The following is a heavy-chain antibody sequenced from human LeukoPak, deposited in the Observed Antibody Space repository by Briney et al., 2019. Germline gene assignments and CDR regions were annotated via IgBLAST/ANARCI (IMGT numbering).Heavy chain of an antibody. D-gene: IGHD2-2*03. V-gene: IGHV4-34*01. J-gene: IGHJ5*02. CDR3: ARRGYCSSTSRYWGNWFDP. CDR1: GGSFSGYY. Sequence: SETLSLTCAVYGGSFSGYYWSWIRQPPGKGLEWIGEINHSGSTNYNPSLKSRVTISVDTSKNQFSLKLSSVTAADTAVYYCARRGYCSSTSRYWGNWFDPWGQGTLVTVSS. CDR2: INHSGST.